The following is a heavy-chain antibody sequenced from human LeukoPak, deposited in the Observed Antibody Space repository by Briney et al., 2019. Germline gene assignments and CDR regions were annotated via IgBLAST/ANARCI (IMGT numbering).Heavy chain of an antibody. CDR3: ARKRSIDRHWYFDL. J-gene: IGHJ2*01. D-gene: IGHD6-6*01. V-gene: IGHV1-18*01. CDR2: ISAYNGNT. Sequence: ASVKVSCKASGYTFTSYGISSVRQAPGQGLEWMGWISAYNGNTNYAQKLQGRVTMTTDTSTSTAYMELRSLRSDDTAVYYCARKRSIDRHWYFDLWGRGTLVTVSS. CDR1: GYTFTSYG.